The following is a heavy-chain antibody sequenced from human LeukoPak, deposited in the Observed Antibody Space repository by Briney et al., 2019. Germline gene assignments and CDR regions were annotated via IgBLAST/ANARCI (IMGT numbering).Heavy chain of an antibody. J-gene: IGHJ4*02. V-gene: IGHV3-48*04. CDR1: ALTFSSYA. D-gene: IGHD1-26*01. CDR2: ISSSSSTI. CDR3: ARARGSYSFDY. Sequence: GGSLRLSCAASALTFSSYAINWVRQAPGKGLEWVSYISSSSSTILYADSVKGRFTISRDNAKNSLYLQMNSLRAEDTAVYYCARARGSYSFDYWGQGALVTVSS.